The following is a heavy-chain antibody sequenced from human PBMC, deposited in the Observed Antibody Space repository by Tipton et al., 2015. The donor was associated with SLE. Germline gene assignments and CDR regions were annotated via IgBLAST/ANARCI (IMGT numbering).Heavy chain of an antibody. V-gene: IGHV4-59*11. D-gene: IGHD6-13*01. Sequence: TLSLTCTVSGASISGHYYNWIRQSPGKGLEFIGYIYYSRDTNYNPSLKSRVSISVDTSKNQLSLKLTSVTAADTAVYYCASDSRSSWYFIWGRGTLVTVSS. J-gene: IGHJ2*01. CDR2: IYYSRDT. CDR3: ASDSRSSWYFI. CDR1: GASISGHY.